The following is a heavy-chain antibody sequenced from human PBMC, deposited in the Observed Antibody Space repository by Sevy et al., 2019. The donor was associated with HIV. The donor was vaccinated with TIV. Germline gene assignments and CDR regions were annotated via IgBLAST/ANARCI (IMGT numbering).Heavy chain of an antibody. V-gene: IGHV3-72*01. CDR1: GFTFSDYY. J-gene: IGHJ4*02. D-gene: IGHD2-21*01. CDR2: IRNNANSYTT. Sequence: GGSLRLSCAASGFTFSDYYMDWVRQAPGKGLEGVARIRNNANSYTTAFAASVKGRFTISRDDSTNSLYLQMHSLKTDDTAKYYCARVMRRILWWSLDSWGQGTLVTVSS. CDR3: ARVMRRILWWSLDS.